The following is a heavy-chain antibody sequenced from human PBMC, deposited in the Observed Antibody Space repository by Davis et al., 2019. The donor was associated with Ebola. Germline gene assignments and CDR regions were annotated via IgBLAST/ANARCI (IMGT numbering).Heavy chain of an antibody. J-gene: IGHJ3*02. CDR2: ITPILKTV. CDR1: GYTFNKYN. CDR3: ARDRAYYYATSGYWAAFDI. D-gene: IGHD3-22*01. Sequence: SVKVSCKASGYTFNKYNMHWVRQAPGQRLEWMGGITPILKTVNYAQKFQGRVTITADESTSTAYLELSSLRSEDTAVYYCARDRAYYYATSGYWAAFDIWGQGTMVTVS. V-gene: IGHV1-69*13.